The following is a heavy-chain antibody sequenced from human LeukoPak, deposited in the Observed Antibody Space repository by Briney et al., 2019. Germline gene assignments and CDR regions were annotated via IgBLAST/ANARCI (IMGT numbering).Heavy chain of an antibody. J-gene: IGHJ3*02. Sequence: PGVSLRLSCAASGFTFSSYAMTWVRQAPGKGLEWVSGISGTGGSTYYADSVKGRFTISRDNSKNTLYLQMNGLRAEDTAVYYCAKVSGIWFGRNQDTFDIWGQGTMVTVSS. CDR3: AKVSGIWFGRNQDTFDI. CDR2: ISGTGGST. D-gene: IGHD3-10*01. CDR1: GFTFSSYA. V-gene: IGHV3-23*01.